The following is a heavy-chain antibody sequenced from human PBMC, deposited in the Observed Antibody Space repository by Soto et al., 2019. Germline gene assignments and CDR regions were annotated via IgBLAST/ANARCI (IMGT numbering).Heavy chain of an antibody. D-gene: IGHD3-3*01. J-gene: IGHJ4*02. CDR1: GFTFSTYW. V-gene: IGHV3-74*01. CDR3: AAGASVYYAN. Sequence: EVQLVESGGALVQPGGSLRLSCAASGFTFSTYWMHWVRQAPGKGLLWVSRIKTDGTYATYAHSVKGRFTISTDNATNTLYLQMNILRVDDAAVYYCAAGASVYYANCGQGTLFTVSS. CDR2: IKTDGTYA.